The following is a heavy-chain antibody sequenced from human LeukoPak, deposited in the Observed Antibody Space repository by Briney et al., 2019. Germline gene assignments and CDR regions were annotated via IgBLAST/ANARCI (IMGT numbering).Heavy chain of an antibody. D-gene: IGHD2-21*02. Sequence: ASVKVSCKASGYTFTSYYMHWVRQAPGQGLEWMGIINPSGGSTSYAKKFQGRVTMTRDTSTSTVYMELSSLRSEDTAVYYCARDFPVAYCGGDCSLFDYWGQGTLVTVSS. V-gene: IGHV1-46*03. CDR3: ARDFPVAYCGGDCSLFDY. CDR2: INPSGGST. J-gene: IGHJ4*02. CDR1: GYTFTSYY.